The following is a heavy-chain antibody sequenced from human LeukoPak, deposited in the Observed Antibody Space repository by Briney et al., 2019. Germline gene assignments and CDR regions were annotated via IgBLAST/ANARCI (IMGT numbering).Heavy chain of an antibody. CDR3: ARRGGRRFDY. V-gene: IGHV4-39*01. J-gene: IGHJ4*02. Sequence: SETLSLTCAVYGESLSKYYWTWIRQPPGKGLEWIGSIYYSGSTYYNPSLKSRVTISVDTSKNQFSLKLSSVTAADTAVYYCARRGGRRFDYWGQGTLVTVSS. CDR1: GESLSKYY. D-gene: IGHD3-16*01. CDR2: IYYSGST.